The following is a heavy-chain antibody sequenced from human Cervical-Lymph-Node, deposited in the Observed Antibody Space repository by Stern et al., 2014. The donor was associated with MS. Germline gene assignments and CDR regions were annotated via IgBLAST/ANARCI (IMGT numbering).Heavy chain of an antibody. Sequence: EVQLEESWGGLVQPGGSLRLSCAVSGFTVKYNYVIWVRQAPGKGLGYVSLLYSHGKSYYSDSVQGRFTISVDNSGNTVYLHMNRLRVEDSALYFCATFVYGDSPRWGQGTLVTVSA. J-gene: IGHJ4*02. V-gene: IGHV3-66*02. CDR2: LYSHGKS. CDR3: ATFVYGDSPR. D-gene: IGHD4-17*01. CDR1: GFTVKYNY.